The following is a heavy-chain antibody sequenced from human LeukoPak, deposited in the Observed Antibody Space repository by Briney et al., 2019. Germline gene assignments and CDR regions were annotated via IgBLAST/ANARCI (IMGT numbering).Heavy chain of an antibody. V-gene: IGHV1-69*13. CDR3: PMAGYSSGWYDYSFDY. J-gene: IGHJ4*02. CDR1: GGTSSSYA. D-gene: IGHD6-19*01. Sequence: SVKVSCKASGGTSSSYAISWVRQAPGQGLEWMGGIIPIFGTANYAQKFQGRVTITADESTSTAYMELSSLRSEDTAVYYCPMAGYSSGWYDYSFDYWGQGTLVTVSS. CDR2: IIPIFGTA.